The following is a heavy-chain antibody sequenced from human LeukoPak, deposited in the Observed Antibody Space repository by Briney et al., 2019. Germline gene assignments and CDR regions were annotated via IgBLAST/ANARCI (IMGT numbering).Heavy chain of an antibody. CDR3: AGVPLLRLQYYFDY. V-gene: IGHV4-34*01. CDR1: DGSFSGHY. D-gene: IGHD1-26*01. CDR2: ISHSGST. J-gene: IGHJ4*02. Sequence: SETLSLTCAVYDGSFSGHYWSWIRQPPGKGLEWIGEISHSGSTNYNPSLKSRVTISLDTSKTQFSLKLSSVTAADTAVYYCAGVPLLRLQYYFDYWGQGTLVTVSS.